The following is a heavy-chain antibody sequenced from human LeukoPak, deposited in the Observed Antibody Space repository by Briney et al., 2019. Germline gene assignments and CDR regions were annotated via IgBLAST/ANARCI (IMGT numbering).Heavy chain of an antibody. CDR1: GYTFTGYY. Sequence: ASVKVSCKASGYTFTGYYMHWVRQAPGQGLEWMGWINPNSGGTNYAQKFQGRVTMTRDTSISTAYMELSRLRSDDTAVYYCARDGREQLPGYYFDYWGQGTLVTVSS. D-gene: IGHD6-13*01. CDR3: ARDGREQLPGYYFDY. V-gene: IGHV1-2*02. J-gene: IGHJ4*02. CDR2: INPNSGGT.